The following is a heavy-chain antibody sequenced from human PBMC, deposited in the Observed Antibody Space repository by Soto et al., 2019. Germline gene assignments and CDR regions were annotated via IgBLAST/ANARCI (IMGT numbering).Heavy chain of an antibody. CDR1: GGTFSSYT. CDR2: IIPILGIA. D-gene: IGHD4-17*01. Sequence: QVQLVQSGAEVKKPGSSVKVSCKASGGTFSSYTISWVRQAPGQGLEWMGRIIPILGIANYAQKFQGRVTXPADKSTSTAYMELSSLRSEDTALYYCAAEYGGNSAWGQGTLVTVSS. J-gene: IGHJ4*02. CDR3: AAEYGGNSA. V-gene: IGHV1-69*02.